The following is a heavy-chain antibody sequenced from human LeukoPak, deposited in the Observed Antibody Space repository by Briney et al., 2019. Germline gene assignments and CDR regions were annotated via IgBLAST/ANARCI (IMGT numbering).Heavy chain of an antibody. CDR2: IIPIFGTA. J-gene: IGHJ3*02. CDR1: GGTFSSYA. Sequence: SSVKVSCKASGGTFSSYAISWVRQAPGQGLEWMGGIIPIFGTANYAQKFQGRVTITADKSTSTAYMELSSLRSEDTAVYYCARDLWDIVVVPAAEIWGQGTMVTVSS. D-gene: IGHD2-2*01. CDR3: ARDLWDIVVVPAAEI. V-gene: IGHV1-69*06.